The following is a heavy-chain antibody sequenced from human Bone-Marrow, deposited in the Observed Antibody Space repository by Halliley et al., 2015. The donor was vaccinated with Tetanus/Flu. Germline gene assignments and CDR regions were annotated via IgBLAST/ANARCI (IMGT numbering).Heavy chain of an antibody. D-gene: IGHD3-3*01. CDR3: GRAWSARNWLDP. J-gene: IGHJ5*02. V-gene: IGHV1-3*01. Sequence: QLVQSGAEVKMPGASVKLSCKASGYIFHTYGIHWVRQGPRQRLQWMGWISAGTGNTQYSEDFQDRLTITRDTSADTAFMELRSLTSEDTGVYFCGRAWSARNWLDPWGQGTLVIVSS. CDR1: GYIFHTYG. CDR2: ISAGTGNT.